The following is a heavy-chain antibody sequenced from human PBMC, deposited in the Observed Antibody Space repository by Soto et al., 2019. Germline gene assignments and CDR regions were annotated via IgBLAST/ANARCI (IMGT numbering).Heavy chain of an antibody. D-gene: IGHD3-16*01. CDR2: IYHTGST. CDR1: GGSVSSSNW. V-gene: IGHV4-4*02. J-gene: IGHJ4*02. CDR3: ARDWGGGTFDY. Sequence: SETLSLTCAVSGGSVSSSNWWGWVRQPPGKGLEWIGEIYHTGSTNYNPALKSRVTISVDTSKNQFSLKLSSVTAADTAVYYCARDWGGGTFDYWGQGTLVTVSS.